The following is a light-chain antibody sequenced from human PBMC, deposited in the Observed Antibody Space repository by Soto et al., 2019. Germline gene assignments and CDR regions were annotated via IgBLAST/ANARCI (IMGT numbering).Light chain of an antibody. CDR3: SAFTGTTYV. V-gene: IGLV2-14*01. Sequence: QSALTQPASVSGSPGQSITISCTGSSSDVGGNKYVSWYQQYPGKAPKLMICDVSNRPSGVSNRFSGSKSGNTASLTISGLQAEDEAVYYCSAFTGTTYVFGTGTKVTV. J-gene: IGLJ1*01. CDR2: DVS. CDR1: SSDVGGNKY.